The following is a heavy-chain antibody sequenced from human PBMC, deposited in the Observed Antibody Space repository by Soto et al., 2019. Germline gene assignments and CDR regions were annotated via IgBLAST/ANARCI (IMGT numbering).Heavy chain of an antibody. D-gene: IGHD2-2*01. CDR2: ISAYNGNT. CDR3: ARDPYCSSTSCYLNWFDP. J-gene: IGHJ5*02. Sequence: ASLTVSCKASCSIFPIYGISWVRQAPGQGLEWMGWISAYNGNTNYAQKLQGRVTMTTDTSTSTAYMELRSLRSDDTAVYYCARDPYCSSTSCYLNWFDPWGQGNLVTVSA. V-gene: IGHV1-18*04. CDR1: CSIFPIYG.